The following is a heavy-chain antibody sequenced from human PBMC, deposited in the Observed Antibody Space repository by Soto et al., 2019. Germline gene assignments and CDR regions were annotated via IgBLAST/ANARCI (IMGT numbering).Heavy chain of an antibody. CDR2: ISPMFGAA. CDR3: AREVQFHTPAFVY. CDR1: GGTFNTYA. J-gene: IGHJ4*02. V-gene: IGHV1-69*19. Sequence: QVQLVQSGAEMKKPGSSVKVSCQSSGGTFNTYAMNWVRQAPGQGPEWMGAISPMFGAANYAPKFHGRVTITADESTGTSYMQLSSLTSEDTALYFCAREVQFHTPAFVYWGQGTLVTVSS.